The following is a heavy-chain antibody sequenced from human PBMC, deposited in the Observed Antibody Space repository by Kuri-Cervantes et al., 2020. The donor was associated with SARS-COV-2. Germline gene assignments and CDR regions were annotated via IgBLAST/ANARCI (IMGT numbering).Heavy chain of an antibody. CDR3: AKDWGYCSSTSCYDNWFDP. J-gene: IGHJ5*02. Sequence: ESLKISCAASGFTFSSYAMSWVRQAPGKGLEWVSAISGGGGSTYYADSAKGRFTISRDNSKNTLYLQMNSLRAEDTAVYYCAKDWGYCSSTSCYDNWFDPWGQGTLVTVSS. CDR2: ISGGGGST. CDR1: GFTFSSYA. V-gene: IGHV3-23*01. D-gene: IGHD2-2*01.